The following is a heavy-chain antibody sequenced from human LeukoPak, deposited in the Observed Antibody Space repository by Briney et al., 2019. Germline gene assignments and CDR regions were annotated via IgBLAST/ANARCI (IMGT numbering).Heavy chain of an antibody. CDR1: SVSTSSYY. J-gene: IGHJ5*02. V-gene: IGHV4-59*08. CDR3: ARHGPYLGRLGWFDP. Sequence: SETLSLTCTVSSVSTSSYYWGWIPQPPGKGWEGIGYIYYTGSTNYNPSLKSRVTISVDTSKNQFSLNLSSVTAADTAVYYCARHGPYLGRLGWFDPWGQGTLVTVSS. CDR2: IYYTGST. D-gene: IGHD1-26*01.